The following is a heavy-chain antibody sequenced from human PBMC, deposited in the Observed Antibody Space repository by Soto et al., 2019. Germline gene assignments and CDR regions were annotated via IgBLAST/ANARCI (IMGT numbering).Heavy chain of an antibody. CDR2: IYYSGST. D-gene: IGHD3-22*01. V-gene: IGHV4-61*01. Sequence: SETLSLTCTVSGGSVSSGSYYWSWIRQPPGKGLEWIGYIYYSGSTDYNPSLKSRVTISVDTSKNQFSLKLSSVTAADTAVYYCARAPYYYDSSGYYEIWFDPWGQGTLVTVSS. CDR1: GGSVSSGSYY. J-gene: IGHJ5*02. CDR3: ARAPYYYDSSGYYEIWFDP.